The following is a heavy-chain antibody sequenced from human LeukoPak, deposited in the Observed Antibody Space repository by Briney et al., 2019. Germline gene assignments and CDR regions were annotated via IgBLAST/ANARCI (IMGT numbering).Heavy chain of an antibody. D-gene: IGHD2-2*01. CDR1: GFTFSSYG. V-gene: IGHV4-39*01. CDR2: IYYSGST. CDR3: AREREPDCSSTSCQGYYYYYYMDV. J-gene: IGHJ6*03. Sequence: GSLRLSCAASGFTFSSYGMHWVRQPPGKGLEWIGSIYYSGSTYYNPSLKSRVTISVDTSKNQFSLKLSSVTAADTAVYYCAREREPDCSSTSCQGYYYYYYMDVWGKGTTVTISS.